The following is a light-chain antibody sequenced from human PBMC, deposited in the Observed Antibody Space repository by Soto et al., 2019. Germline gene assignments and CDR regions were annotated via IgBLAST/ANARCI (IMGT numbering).Light chain of an antibody. V-gene: IGKV3-11*01. Sequence: EIVLTQSPATLSLSPGERATLSCRASQSVTTYLSWYQQKPGQAPRLLIYDASNRATDIPARFSGSASGTDVTLTISSLEPEDFAVYYCQHRGDWPRTFGQGTKLEIK. J-gene: IGKJ2*01. CDR2: DAS. CDR1: QSVTTY. CDR3: QHRGDWPRT.